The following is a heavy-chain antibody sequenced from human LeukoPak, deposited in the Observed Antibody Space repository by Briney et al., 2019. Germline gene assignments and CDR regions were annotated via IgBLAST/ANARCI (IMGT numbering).Heavy chain of an antibody. CDR3: VRGSVAVAGPTDY. CDR1: GFTFSNYA. V-gene: IGHV3-30*04. Sequence: GGSLRLSCAASGFTFSNYAMHWVRQTPGKGLEWVAVISYDGSNTYYADSVKGRFTISRDNSENTLYLQINSLRLEDSALYYCVRGSVAVAGPTDYWGQGTLVTVSS. CDR2: ISYDGSNT. J-gene: IGHJ4*02. D-gene: IGHD6-19*01.